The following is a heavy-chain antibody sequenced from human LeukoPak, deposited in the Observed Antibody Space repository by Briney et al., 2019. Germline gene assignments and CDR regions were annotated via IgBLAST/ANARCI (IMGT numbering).Heavy chain of an antibody. D-gene: IGHD3-10*01. J-gene: IGHJ4*02. CDR1: GGSISSYY. CDR2: IYYSGST. CDR3: ARVTGSITYIDF. Sequence: PSETLSLTCTVSGGSISSYYWSWIRQPPGKGLEWIGYIYYSGSTNYNPSLKSRVTISVDTSKNQFSLKLSSVTAADTAVYYCARVTGSITYIDFWGQGTLVTVSS. V-gene: IGHV4-59*08.